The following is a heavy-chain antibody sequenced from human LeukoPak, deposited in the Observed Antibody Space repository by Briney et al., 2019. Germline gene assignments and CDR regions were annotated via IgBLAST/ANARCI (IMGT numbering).Heavy chain of an antibody. CDR3: ARDDCSGGSCYGY. CDR2: IYYSGST. V-gene: IGHV4-59*11. D-gene: IGHD2-15*01. CDR1: GGSISSHY. Sequence: SETLSLTCTVSGGSISSHYWSWIRQPPGKGLEWIGYIYYSGSTNYNPSLKSRVTISVDTSKNQFSLKLSSGTAADTAVYYCARDDCSGGSCYGYWGQGTLVSVSS. J-gene: IGHJ4*02.